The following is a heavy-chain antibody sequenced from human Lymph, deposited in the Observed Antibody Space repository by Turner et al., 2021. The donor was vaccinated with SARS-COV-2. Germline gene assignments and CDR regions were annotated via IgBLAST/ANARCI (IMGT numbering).Heavy chain of an antibody. CDR3: GVGPTRWYFQH. J-gene: IGHJ1*01. V-gene: IGHV4-39*01. CDR2: FFYSGST. Sequence: QLQLQESGPGLVKPSETLSLTCTVPGGSISSSSYYWGWIRQPPGKGLEWIGNFFYSGSTYYNPSLKSRVTISEDTSKNQFSLKLTSVTAADTAVYYCGVGPTRWYFQHWGQGTLVTVSS. CDR1: GGSISSSSYY. D-gene: IGHD1-26*01.